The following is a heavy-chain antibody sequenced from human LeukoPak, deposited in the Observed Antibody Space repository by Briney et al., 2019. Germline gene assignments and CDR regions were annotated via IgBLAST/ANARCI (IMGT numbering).Heavy chain of an antibody. D-gene: IGHD3-3*01. Sequence: SVKVSCKASGGTFSSYAISWVRQAPGQGLEWMGGIIPIFGTANYAQKFQGRVTITADESTNTAYMELSSLRSEDTAVYYCARSPIWSGYLWAFDYWGQGTLVTVSS. CDR3: ARSPIWSGYLWAFDY. CDR2: IIPIFGTA. J-gene: IGHJ4*02. CDR1: GGTFSSYA. V-gene: IGHV1-69*13.